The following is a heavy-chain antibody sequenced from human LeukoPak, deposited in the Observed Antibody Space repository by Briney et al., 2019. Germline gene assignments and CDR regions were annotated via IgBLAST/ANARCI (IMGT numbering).Heavy chain of an antibody. CDR3: ARSPHANYCSSTSCLGGGRDY. D-gene: IGHD2-2*01. CDR1: GGTFSSYA. V-gene: IGHV1-69*13. J-gene: IGHJ4*02. Sequence: SVKVSCKASGGTFSSYAISWVRQAPGQGLEWMGGIIPIFGTANYAQKFQGRVTITADESTSTAYMELSSLRSEDTAVYYCARSPHANYCSSTSCLGGGRDYWGQGTLVTVSS. CDR2: IIPIFGTA.